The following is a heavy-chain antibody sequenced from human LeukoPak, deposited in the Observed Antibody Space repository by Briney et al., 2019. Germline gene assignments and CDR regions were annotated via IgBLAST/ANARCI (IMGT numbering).Heavy chain of an antibody. CDR2: IYYSGST. CDR1: GGSISSSSYY. CDR3: ARQGVSAGLTFDI. Sequence: SETLSLTCTVSGGSISSSSYYWGWIRQPPGKGLEWIGSIYYSGSTYYNPSLKSRVTISVDTSKNQFSLKLSSVTAADTAVYYCARQGVSAGLTFDIWGQGTMVTVSS. V-gene: IGHV4-39*01. D-gene: IGHD3-10*01. J-gene: IGHJ3*02.